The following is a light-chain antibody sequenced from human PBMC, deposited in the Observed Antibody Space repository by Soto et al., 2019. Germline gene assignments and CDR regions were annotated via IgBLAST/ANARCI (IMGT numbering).Light chain of an antibody. CDR3: SSYTSTSTRV. CDR1: SSDVGGYNY. J-gene: IGLJ1*01. Sequence: QSALTQPASVSGSPGQSITISCTGTSSDVGGYNYVSWYQQHPGKAPKLIIYEVSNRPSGVSIRFSGSKSGNTASLTISGLQAEDEADYYSSSYTSTSTRVFGTGTKVTVL. CDR2: EVS. V-gene: IGLV2-14*01.